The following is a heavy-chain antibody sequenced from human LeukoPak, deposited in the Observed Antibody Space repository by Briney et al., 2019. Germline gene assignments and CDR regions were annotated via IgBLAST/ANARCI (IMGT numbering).Heavy chain of an antibody. CDR1: GFTFSSYE. CDR3: AELGITMIGGV. CDR2: ISGSGSAI. D-gene: IGHD3-10*02. V-gene: IGHV3-48*03. J-gene: IGHJ6*04. Sequence: PGGSLRLSCAASGFTFSSYEMNWVRQAPGRGLEWVSYISGSGSAIYYADSVKGRFTISRDNAKNSLYLQMNSLRAEDTAVYYCAELGITMIGGVWGKGTTVTISS.